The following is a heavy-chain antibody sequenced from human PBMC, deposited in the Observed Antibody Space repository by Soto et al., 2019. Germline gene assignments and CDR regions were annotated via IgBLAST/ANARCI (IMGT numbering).Heavy chain of an antibody. CDR3: ANVLEWANKNDY. Sequence: KVSCKSSGGTSICYAIHWLRQAPGQRLEWMGAIIHCVGVGDYAQKFQGRLTITADVSTTTAYMELSSLTSEDTAIYYCANVLEWANKNDYWGQGTLVTVSS. V-gene: IGHV1-69*01. CDR2: IIHCVGVG. D-gene: IGHD3-3*01. CDR1: GGTSICYA. J-gene: IGHJ4*02.